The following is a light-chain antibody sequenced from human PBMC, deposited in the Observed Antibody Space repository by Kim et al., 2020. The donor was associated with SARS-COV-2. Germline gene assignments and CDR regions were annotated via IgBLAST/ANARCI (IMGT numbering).Light chain of an antibody. V-gene: IGLV3-1*01. CDR2: QDS. J-gene: IGLJ3*02. CDR1: KLGDKY. CDR3: QAWDSSSWV. Sequence: SYELTQPPSVSVSPGQTASITCSGDKLGDKYACWYQQKPGQSPVLVIYQDSERPSGIPERFSGSNSGNTATLTISGTQAMDEADYYCQAWDSSSWVFGGGTKVTVL.